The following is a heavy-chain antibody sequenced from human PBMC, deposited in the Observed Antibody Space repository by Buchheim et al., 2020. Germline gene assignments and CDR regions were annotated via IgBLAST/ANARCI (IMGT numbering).Heavy chain of an antibody. CDR2: IYYSGST. CDR3: ARSNSYGTSYFDY. CDR1: GGSISSSTHY. Sequence: QLQLQESGPGLVKPSETLSLTCTVSGGSISSSTHYWGWIRQPPEKGLEWIGSIYYSGSTNYNPSLQSRVTISVYTSKNQFSLKLSSVTAADTAVYYCARSNSYGTSYFDYWGQGTL. V-gene: IGHV4-39*01. D-gene: IGHD5-18*01. J-gene: IGHJ4*02.